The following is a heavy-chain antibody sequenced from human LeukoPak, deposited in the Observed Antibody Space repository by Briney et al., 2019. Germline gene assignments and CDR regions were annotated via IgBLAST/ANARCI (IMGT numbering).Heavy chain of an antibody. V-gene: IGHV4-59*01. CDR1: GGSISSYY. J-gene: IGHJ5*02. CDR3: AKGGPDSSGYLRS. D-gene: IGHD3-22*01. CDR2: IYYSGST. Sequence: PSETLSLTCTVSGGSISSYYWSWIRQPPGKGLEWIGYIYYSGSTNYNPSLKSRVTISVDTSKNQFSLKLSSVTAADTAVYYCAKGGPDSSGYLRSWGQGTLVTVSS.